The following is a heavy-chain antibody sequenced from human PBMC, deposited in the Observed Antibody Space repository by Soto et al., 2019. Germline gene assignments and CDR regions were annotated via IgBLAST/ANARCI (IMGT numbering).Heavy chain of an antibody. CDR2: FSLSGTT. CDR1: SASITGSSY. CDR3: ARGMTPPGAPAWYYFDS. J-gene: IGHJ4*02. Sequence: QVQLQESGPGLMKPSETLSLTCTVSSASITGSSYWSWIRQPAGKGLEWIGRFSLSGTTNYNPSLRSRVTMSADVSKNQFSLRLTSVTAADTALYYCARGMTPPGAPAWYYFDSWGQGTLVTVSS. V-gene: IGHV4-4*07. D-gene: IGHD2-8*02.